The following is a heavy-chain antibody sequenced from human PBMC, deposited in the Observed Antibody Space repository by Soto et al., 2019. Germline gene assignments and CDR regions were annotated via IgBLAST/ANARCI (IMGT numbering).Heavy chain of an antibody. J-gene: IGHJ4*02. CDR1: GGTFSSYA. Sequence: QVQLVQSGAEVKKPGSSVKVSCKASGGTFSSYAISWVRQAPGQGLEWMGGIIPIFGTANYAQKFQGRVTITADKSTSTAYMEVSSLRSEDTAVYYCAEGGSSGWYDYFDYWGQGPLVTVSA. CDR2: IIPIFGTA. CDR3: AEGGSSGWYDYFDY. V-gene: IGHV1-69*06. D-gene: IGHD6-19*01.